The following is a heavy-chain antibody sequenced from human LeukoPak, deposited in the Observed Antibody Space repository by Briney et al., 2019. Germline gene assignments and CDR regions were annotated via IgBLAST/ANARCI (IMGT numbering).Heavy chain of an antibody. CDR2: ISSDSGTI. D-gene: IGHD3-10*01. Sequence: GGSLRLSCAASGFVFSSYAMNWVRQAPGKGLEWISYISSDSGTIYHADSMKGRFTISRDNARNSLYLQMNSLRAEDTAVYYCARDKKGIGYWGQGTLVTVSS. CDR3: ARDKKGIGY. J-gene: IGHJ4*02. CDR1: GFVFSSYA. V-gene: IGHV3-48*01.